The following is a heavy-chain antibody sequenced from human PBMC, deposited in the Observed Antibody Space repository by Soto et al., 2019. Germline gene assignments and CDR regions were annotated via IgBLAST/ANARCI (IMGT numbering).Heavy chain of an antibody. CDR2: IKTDGTTT. V-gene: IGHV3-74*01. Sequence: EVQLLESGGGLVQPGGSLRLSCVVSGFTLSSRWMHWVRQTPGKGLVWISRIKTDGTTTNYADSVKGRFTISRDNAKNTLYLHMNSLRPEDTAMYYCARDQDTYGQAVFDSWGQGTLVTVSS. CDR1: GFTLSSRW. CDR3: ARDQDTYGQAVFDS. J-gene: IGHJ4*02. D-gene: IGHD2-15*01.